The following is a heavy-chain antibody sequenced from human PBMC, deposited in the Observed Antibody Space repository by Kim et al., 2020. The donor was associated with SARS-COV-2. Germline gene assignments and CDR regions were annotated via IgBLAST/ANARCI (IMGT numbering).Heavy chain of an antibody. Sequence: SETLSLTCTVSGGSISSGSYYWSWIRQPAGKGLEWIGRLYTSGSTNYNPSLKSRVTISVDTSKNQFSLKLNSVTAADTAVYYCARDAVTAIPYFDYWGQGTLVTVSS. CDR3: ARDAVTAIPYFDY. CDR2: LYTSGST. J-gene: IGHJ4*02. D-gene: IGHD2-2*02. V-gene: IGHV4-61*02. CDR1: GGSISSGSYY.